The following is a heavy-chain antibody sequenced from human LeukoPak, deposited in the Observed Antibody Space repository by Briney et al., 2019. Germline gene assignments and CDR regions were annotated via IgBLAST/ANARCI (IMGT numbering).Heavy chain of an antibody. J-gene: IGHJ6*03. V-gene: IGHV4-4*07. Sequence: PSETLSLTCTVSGGSISSYYWSWIRQPAGKGLEWIGRIYTSGSTNYNPSLKSRVTMSVDTSKNQFSLKLSSVTAADTAVYYCARAQYSSTHYYDYYMDVWGKGTTVTVSS. CDR3: ARAQYSSTHYYDYYMDV. CDR2: IYTSGST. D-gene: IGHD6-13*01. CDR1: GGSISSYY.